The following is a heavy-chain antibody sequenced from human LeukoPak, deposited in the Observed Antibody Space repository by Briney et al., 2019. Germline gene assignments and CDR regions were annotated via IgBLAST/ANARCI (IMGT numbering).Heavy chain of an antibody. D-gene: IGHD3-22*01. V-gene: IGHV3-7*01. CDR1: GFTLTPYW. Sequence: PGGSLRLSCVATGFTLTPYWMSWVRQAPGKGLEWVANIKNDGSEEYYADSVKGRFTISRDNARNSLYLQMNGLRADDTAVYYCARDRGYSTFDYWGQGTLVTVSS. J-gene: IGHJ4*02. CDR3: ARDRGYSTFDY. CDR2: IKNDGSEE.